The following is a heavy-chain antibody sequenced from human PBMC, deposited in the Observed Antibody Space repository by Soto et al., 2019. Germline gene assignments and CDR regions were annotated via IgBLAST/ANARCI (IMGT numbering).Heavy chain of an antibody. J-gene: IGHJ2*01. CDR1: GFTFSSYS. D-gene: IGHD6-19*01. V-gene: IGHV3-21*01. CDR3: AGQWLEDTGWYFDL. Sequence: EVQLVESGGGLVKPGGSLRLSCAASGFTFSSYSMNWVRQAPGKGLEWVSSISSSSSYIYYADSVKGRFTISRDNAKNSLYLQMNSLRAEDTAVYYCAGQWLEDTGWYFDLWGRGTLVTVSS. CDR2: ISSSSSYI.